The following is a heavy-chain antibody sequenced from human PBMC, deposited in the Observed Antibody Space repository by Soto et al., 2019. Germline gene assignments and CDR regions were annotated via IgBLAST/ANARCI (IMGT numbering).Heavy chain of an antibody. Sequence: ASVKVSCKASGYTFKDYFLHWVRQAPGQGLEWMGWINSNPGGTNYAQKFQGRVTMTRDTPISTAYMELSRLTSDDTAVYHCARESVVTGTHHFDYWGQGTLVTVSS. D-gene: IGHD1-7*01. CDR1: GYTFKDYF. V-gene: IGHV1-2*02. J-gene: IGHJ4*02. CDR3: ARESVVTGTHHFDY. CDR2: INSNPGGT.